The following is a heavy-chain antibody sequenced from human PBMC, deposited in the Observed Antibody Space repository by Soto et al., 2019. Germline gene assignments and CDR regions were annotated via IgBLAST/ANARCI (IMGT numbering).Heavy chain of an antibody. J-gene: IGHJ4*02. D-gene: IGHD3-10*01. Sequence: EVQLLESGGGLVQPGGSLRLSCAASGFSFRNYAMSWVRQAPGKGLEWISTLTGSSSNIYHADSVKGRFAISRDNSRNTLCLQMNSLTAEDTAVYYCANGRATYGLLTHDYWGQGTLVTVSS. CDR3: ANGRATYGLLTHDY. CDR2: LTGSSSNI. V-gene: IGHV3-23*01. CDR1: GFSFRNYA.